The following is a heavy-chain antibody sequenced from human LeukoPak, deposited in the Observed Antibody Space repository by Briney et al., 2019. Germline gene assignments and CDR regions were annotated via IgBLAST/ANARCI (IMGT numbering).Heavy chain of an antibody. V-gene: IGHV4-34*01. CDR3: ARVRRITMIVVVITYDAFDI. CDR1: GGSFSGYY. J-gene: IGHJ3*02. D-gene: IGHD3-22*01. Sequence: PSETLSLTCAVYGGSFSGYYWSWIRQPPGKGLEWIGEINHSGSTNYNPSLKRRVTISVDTSKKQFSLKLSSVTAADTAVYYCARVRRITMIVVVITYDAFDIWGQGTMVTVSS. CDR2: INHSGST.